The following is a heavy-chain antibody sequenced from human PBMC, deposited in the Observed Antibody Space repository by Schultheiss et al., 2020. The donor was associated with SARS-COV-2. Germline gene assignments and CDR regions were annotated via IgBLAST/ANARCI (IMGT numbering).Heavy chain of an antibody. CDR2: INPNSGGT. V-gene: IGHV1-2*02. J-gene: IGHJ6*03. D-gene: IGHD5-18*01. Sequence: ASVKVSCKASGYTFTGYYMHWVRQAPGQGLEWMGWINPNSGGTNYAQKFQGRVTMTTDTSTSTAYMELRSLRSDDTAVYYCARGPVYSYGYMRSYYYYMDVWGKGTTVTVSS. CDR1: GYTFTGYY. CDR3: ARGPVYSYGYMRSYYYYMDV.